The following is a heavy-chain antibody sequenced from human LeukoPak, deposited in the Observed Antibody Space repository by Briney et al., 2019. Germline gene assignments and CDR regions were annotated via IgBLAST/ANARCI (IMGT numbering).Heavy chain of an antibody. Sequence: GRSLRLSCAASGFTFSSYGMHWVRQAPGKGLEWVAVISYDGSNKYYADSVKGRFTISRDNSKNTPYLQMNSLRAEDTAVYYCASAQWLESFDYWGQGTLVTVSS. CDR3: ASAQWLESFDY. CDR1: GFTFSSYG. J-gene: IGHJ4*02. D-gene: IGHD6-19*01. CDR2: ISYDGSNK. V-gene: IGHV3-30*03.